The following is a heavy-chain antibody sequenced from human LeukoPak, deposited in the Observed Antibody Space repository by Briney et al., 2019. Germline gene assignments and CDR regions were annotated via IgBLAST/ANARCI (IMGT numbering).Heavy chain of an antibody. Sequence: SETLSLTCTVSGYSIAHGFFWAWIRQPPGGGLEWIGSLYHSGTTYYNTSLKSRISTSVDTSKNQFSLKLRLVPAADTAVYYCARVEVPRDINDWYFDLWGRGTLVTVSS. CDR2: LYHSGTT. CDR1: GYSIAHGFF. J-gene: IGHJ2*01. CDR3: ARVEVPRDINDWYFDL. D-gene: IGHD2-15*01. V-gene: IGHV4-38-2*02.